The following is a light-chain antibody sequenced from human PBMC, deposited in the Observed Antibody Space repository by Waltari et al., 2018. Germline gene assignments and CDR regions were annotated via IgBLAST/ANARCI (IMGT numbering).Light chain of an antibody. CDR2: AAS. V-gene: IGKV1-39*01. CDR3: QQSYSTWT. CDR1: QNINSF. J-gene: IGKJ1*01. Sequence: DIQMTQSPSSLSASVGDRVTITCRASQNINSFLNWYQQKPGRAPKLLIYAASSLHSGVPSRFSGSGSGTDYTLTISSLQPEYFATYYCQQSYSTWTSGQGTKVEIK.